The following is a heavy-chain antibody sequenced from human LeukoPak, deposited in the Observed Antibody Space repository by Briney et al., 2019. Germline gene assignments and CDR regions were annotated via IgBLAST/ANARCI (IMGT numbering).Heavy chain of an antibody. Sequence: ASVKVSRKASGYTFSSYGISWVRRAPGQGLEWVGCISGYNGNKNYAQKVQDRVTMTTDTATSTAYMELRSLRSDDTGVYYCARGLPLWFGESNYYYGMDVWGQGTTVTVSS. CDR2: ISGYNGNK. CDR3: ARGLPLWFGESNYYYGMDV. V-gene: IGHV1-18*01. CDR1: GYTFSSYG. J-gene: IGHJ6*02. D-gene: IGHD3-10*01.